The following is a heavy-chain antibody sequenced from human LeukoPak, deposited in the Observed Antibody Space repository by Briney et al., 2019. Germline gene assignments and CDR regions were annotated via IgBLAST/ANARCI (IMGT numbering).Heavy chain of an antibody. J-gene: IGHJ1*01. D-gene: IGHD2-2*01. Sequence: PGGSLRLSCAASGFTFRSYAMSWGRQAPGGGLEWVSAISGHGHTTYYATPGQDRFTISRHNSQNTLHLQMTSLRPEDTAVYYCAQVGARGCSSSTCFIYWGQGTLVPVSS. CDR1: GFTFRSYA. V-gene: IGHV3-23*01. CDR3: AQVGARGCSSSTCFIY. CDR2: ISGHGHTT.